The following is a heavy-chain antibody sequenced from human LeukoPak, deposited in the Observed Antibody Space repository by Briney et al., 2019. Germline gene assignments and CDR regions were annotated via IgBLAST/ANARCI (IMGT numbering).Heavy chain of an antibody. V-gene: IGHV4-59*01. J-gene: IGHJ2*01. Sequence: SETLSLICTVSGGSISSYYWSWIRQPPGKGLEWIGYIYYSGSTNYNPSLKSRVTISVDTSKNQFSLKLSSVTAADTAVYYCARSPVATIRGSLRSWYFDLWGRGTLVTVSS. CDR3: ARSPVATIRGSLRSWYFDL. CDR2: IYYSGST. D-gene: IGHD5-24*01. CDR1: GGSISSYY.